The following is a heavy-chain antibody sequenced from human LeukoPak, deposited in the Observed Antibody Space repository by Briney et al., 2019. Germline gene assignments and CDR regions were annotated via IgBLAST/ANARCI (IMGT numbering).Heavy chain of an antibody. V-gene: IGHV3-74*01. CDR2: INSDGSST. J-gene: IGHJ3*02. D-gene: IGHD3-10*01. CDR3: AKDPNVLLWFGESLGAFDI. Sequence: GGSLRLSCAASGFTFSSYWMHWVRQAPGKGLVWVSRINSDGSSTSYADSVKGRFTISRDNAKNTLYLQMNSLRAEDTAVYYCAKDPNVLLWFGESLGAFDIWGQGTMVTVSS. CDR1: GFTFSSYW.